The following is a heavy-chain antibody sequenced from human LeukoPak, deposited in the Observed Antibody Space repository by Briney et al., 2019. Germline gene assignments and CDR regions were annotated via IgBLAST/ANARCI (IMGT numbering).Heavy chain of an antibody. V-gene: IGHV4-31*03. CDR3: ARDRSSAFDI. CDR2: IYYSGST. CDR1: GGSISSGGYY. Sequence: SQTLSLTCTVSGGSISSGGYYWSWIRQHPGTGLEWIGYIYYSGSTYYNPSLKSRVTISVDTSKNQFSLKLSSVTAADTAVYYCARDRSSAFDIWGQGTMVTVSS. J-gene: IGHJ3*02. D-gene: IGHD3-10*01.